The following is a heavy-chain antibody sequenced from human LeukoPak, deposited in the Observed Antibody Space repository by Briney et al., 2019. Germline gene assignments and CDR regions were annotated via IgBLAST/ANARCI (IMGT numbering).Heavy chain of an antibody. CDR2: IYYSGST. CDR3: ARTGGVYYYDSSGYHRLEYYFDY. V-gene: IGHV4-59*01. CDR1: GGSISSYY. D-gene: IGHD3-22*01. Sequence: PSETLSLTCTVSGGSISSYYWSWIRQPPGKGLEWIGYIYYSGSTNYNPSLKSRVTISVDTSKNQFSLKLSSVTATDTAVYYCARTGGVYYYDSSGYHRLEYYFDYWGQGTLVTVSS. J-gene: IGHJ4*02.